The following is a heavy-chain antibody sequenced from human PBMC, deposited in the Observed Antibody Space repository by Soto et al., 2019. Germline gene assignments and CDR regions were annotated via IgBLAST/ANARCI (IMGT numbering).Heavy chain of an antibody. CDR3: ARASLNSVVIEHDAFDI. CDR2: IVVCSGNT. D-gene: IGHD3-22*01. V-gene: IGHV1-58*02. J-gene: IGHJ3*02. Sequence: SVKGSCKASGFTFTSSAMQWVRQARGQRLEWIGRIVVCSGNTNYAQKFQGRVTITADESTSTAYMELSSLRSEDTAVYYFARASLNSVVIEHDAFDIWGQGTMVTVSS. CDR1: GFTFTSSA.